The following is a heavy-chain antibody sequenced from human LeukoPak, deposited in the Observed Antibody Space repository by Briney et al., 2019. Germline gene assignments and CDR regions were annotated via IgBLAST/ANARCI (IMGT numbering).Heavy chain of an antibody. V-gene: IGHV3-23*01. J-gene: IGHJ4*02. CDR3: AKGQYSSGPGDFDY. CDR2: ISGSGGSI. CDR1: GFTFSSYA. Sequence: GASLRLSCAASGFTFSSYAMSWVRQAPGKGLEWVSAISGSGGSIYYADSVKGRFTISRDNSKNTLYLQMNSLRAEDTAVYYCAKGQYSSGPGDFDYWGQGTLVTVSS. D-gene: IGHD6-19*01.